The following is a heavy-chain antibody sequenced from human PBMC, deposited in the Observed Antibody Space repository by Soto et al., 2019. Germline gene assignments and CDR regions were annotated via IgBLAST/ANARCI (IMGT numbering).Heavy chain of an antibody. CDR2: ISYDGSNE. V-gene: IGHV3-30*18. CDR3: AKDRVGLRYFGWSLCCV. Sequence: QVQLVESGGGVVQPGRSLSLSCAASGFSFRTFGMHWVRQAPGKGLEWVAVISYDGSNEFYADSVKGRFTISRDNSKNTGYLQMNSLRADDTAVYYCAKDRVGLRYFGWSLCCVWGQGTMVTVSS. J-gene: IGHJ3*01. D-gene: IGHD3-9*01. CDR1: GFSFRTFG.